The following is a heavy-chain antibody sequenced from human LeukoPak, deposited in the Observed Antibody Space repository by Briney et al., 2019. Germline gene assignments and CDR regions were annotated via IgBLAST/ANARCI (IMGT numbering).Heavy chain of an antibody. CDR3: ARANYYDSSGYYYVFDY. J-gene: IGHJ4*02. Sequence: GGSLRLSCAASGFTFSSYSMNWVRQAPGKGLEWVANIKQDGSEKYYVDSVKGRFTISRDNAKNSLYLQMNSLRAEDTAVYYCARANYYDSSGYYYVFDYWGQGTLVTVSS. V-gene: IGHV3-7*01. CDR2: IKQDGSEK. D-gene: IGHD3-22*01. CDR1: GFTFSSYS.